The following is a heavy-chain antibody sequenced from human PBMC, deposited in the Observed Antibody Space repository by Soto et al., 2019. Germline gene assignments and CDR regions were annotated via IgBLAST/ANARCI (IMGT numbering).Heavy chain of an antibody. Sequence: GSLRLSCAASGFTFSYYGMHWVRQAPGKGLEWVSVISYDDGSKKYYADSVKGRFTISRDNSKNTLYLQMNSLRPDDTAVYYCARLMWGSDYTYGGFDFWGQGALVTVSS. D-gene: IGHD4-17*01. J-gene: IGHJ4*02. V-gene: IGHV3-30*03. CDR3: ARLMWGSDYTYGGFDF. CDR1: GFTFSYYG. CDR2: ISYDDGSKK.